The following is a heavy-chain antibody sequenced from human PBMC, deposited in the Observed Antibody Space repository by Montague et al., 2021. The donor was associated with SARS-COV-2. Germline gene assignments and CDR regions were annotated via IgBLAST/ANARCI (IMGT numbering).Heavy chain of an antibody. Sequence: SETLSLTCAVHGTSFSGSYWNWIRQPPGKGLEWIGEINHGGSTKYSPSLKSRLTISADTSKNQFSLKLTSVAAADTAVYYCARLRDGVVPSPILGVGPYYSYYYMDVWGRGTTVTVSS. D-gene: IGHD3-10*01. V-gene: IGHV4-34*01. CDR3: ARLRDGVVPSPILGVGPYYSYYYMDV. CDR2: INHGGST. J-gene: IGHJ6*03. CDR1: GTSFSGSY.